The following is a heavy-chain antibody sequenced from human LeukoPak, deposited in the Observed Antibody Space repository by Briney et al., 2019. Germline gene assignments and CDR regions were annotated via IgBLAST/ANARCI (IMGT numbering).Heavy chain of an antibody. D-gene: IGHD6-19*01. CDR1: GYTVIGYY. V-gene: IGHV1-2*02. CDR2: INPNGGRI. Sequence: GASVKVSCTASGYTVIGYYIHWVRQSPGQRLEWMGWINPNGGRINYAQKFQGRVTMTRGTSISTAYMELSRLRSDDSAVYYCARDQRLVAGTFYFDYWGQGTLVTVSS. J-gene: IGHJ4*02. CDR3: ARDQRLVAGTFYFDY.